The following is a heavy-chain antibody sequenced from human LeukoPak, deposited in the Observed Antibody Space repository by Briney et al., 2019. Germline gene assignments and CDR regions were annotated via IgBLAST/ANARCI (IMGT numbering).Heavy chain of an antibody. Sequence: SETLSLTCTVSGGSISSSSYYWGWIRQPPGKGLEWIGSIYYSGSSYYNPSLKSRVTISVDTSKNQFSLKLNSVTAADTAVYYCARERTGGDDYWGQGTLVTVSS. J-gene: IGHJ4*02. CDR1: GGSISSSSYY. CDR3: ARERTGGDDY. D-gene: IGHD2-21*01. V-gene: IGHV4-39*07. CDR2: IYYSGSS.